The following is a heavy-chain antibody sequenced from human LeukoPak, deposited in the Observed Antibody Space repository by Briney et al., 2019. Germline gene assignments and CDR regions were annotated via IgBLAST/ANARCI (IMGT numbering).Heavy chain of an antibody. CDR3: AREHSSSWSYYYYGMDV. CDR2: ISAYNGNT. CDR1: GYTFTSYA. J-gene: IGHJ6*02. Sequence: ASVKVSCKASGYTFTSYAMHWVRQAPGQGLEWMGWISAYNGNTNYAQKLQGRVTMTTDTSTSTAYMELRSLRSDDTAVYYCAREHSSSWSYYYYGMDVWGQGTTVTVSS. D-gene: IGHD6-13*01. V-gene: IGHV1-18*04.